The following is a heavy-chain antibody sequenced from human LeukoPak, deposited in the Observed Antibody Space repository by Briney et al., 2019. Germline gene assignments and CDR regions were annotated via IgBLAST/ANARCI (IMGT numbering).Heavy chain of an antibody. Sequence: PGRSLRLSCAASGFTFGSYAMHWVRQAPDKGLEWVAVMSCDGSNKYYADSVKGRFTISRDNSKNTLYLQMNSLRAADTAVYYCARDVGYDSSGCDYWGQGTLVTVSS. CDR2: MSCDGSNK. V-gene: IGHV3-30-3*01. CDR1: GFTFGSYA. J-gene: IGHJ4*02. CDR3: ARDVGYDSSGCDY. D-gene: IGHD3-22*01.